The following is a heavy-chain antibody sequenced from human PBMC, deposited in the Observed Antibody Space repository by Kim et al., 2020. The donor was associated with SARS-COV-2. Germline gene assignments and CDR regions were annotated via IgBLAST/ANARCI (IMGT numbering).Heavy chain of an antibody. CDR3: ARAGGSLCWGGDCYGGMDV. CDR1: GYTFTSYG. CDR2: ISAYNGNT. Sequence: ASVKVSCKASGYTFTSYGISWVRQAPGQGLEWMGWISAYNGNTNYAQKLQGRVTMTTDTSTSTAYMELRSLRSDDTAVYYCARAGGSLCWGGDCYGGMDVWGQGTTVTVSS. J-gene: IGHJ6*02. D-gene: IGHD2-21*01. V-gene: IGHV1-18*01.